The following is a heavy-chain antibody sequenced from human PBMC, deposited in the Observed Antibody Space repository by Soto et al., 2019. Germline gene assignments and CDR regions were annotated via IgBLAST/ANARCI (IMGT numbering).Heavy chain of an antibody. Sequence: QVQLVQSRAEVKKPGSSVKVSCKASGGTFSSYAISWVRQAPGQGLEWMGGIIPIFGAANYAQKFQGRVTITADESTSTAYMDLSSLRSEDTAVYYCARALGIAAAGTRGNWFDPWGQGTLVTVSS. CDR2: IIPIFGAA. J-gene: IGHJ5*02. V-gene: IGHV1-69*01. CDR3: ARALGIAAAGTRGNWFDP. CDR1: GGTFSSYA. D-gene: IGHD6-13*01.